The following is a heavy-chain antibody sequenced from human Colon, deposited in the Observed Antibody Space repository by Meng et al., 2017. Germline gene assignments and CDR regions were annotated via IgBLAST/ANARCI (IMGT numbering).Heavy chain of an antibody. J-gene: IGHJ4*02. D-gene: IGHD2-2*01. Sequence: QVELQEAGPGLVQPSGTLALPCAVSGGSISSSNWWSWVRQPQGKGLEWIGEIYHSGSTNYNPSLKSRVTISVVKSKNQFSLKLSSVTAADTAVYYCASGRKYCSSTSCYGQFDYWGQGTLVTVSS. CDR1: GGSISSSNW. V-gene: IGHV4-4*02. CDR3: ASGRKYCSSTSCYGQFDY. CDR2: IYHSGST.